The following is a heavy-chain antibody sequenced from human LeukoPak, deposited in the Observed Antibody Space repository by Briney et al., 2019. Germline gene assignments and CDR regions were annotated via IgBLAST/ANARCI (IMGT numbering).Heavy chain of an antibody. D-gene: IGHD3-10*01. V-gene: IGHV4-31*03. CDR1: ADSLSSGGHY. CDR2: IHHSGSS. CDR3: ARGGNRFGGFYFDY. Sequence: SESLSLTCTVSADSLSSGGHYWAWIRQLPGKGLESIGFIHHSGSSRHNPSLKDRVAISVDASRKQFALRLSSVTAADTAIYYCARGGNRFGGFYFDYWGQGIQVIVSS. J-gene: IGHJ4*02.